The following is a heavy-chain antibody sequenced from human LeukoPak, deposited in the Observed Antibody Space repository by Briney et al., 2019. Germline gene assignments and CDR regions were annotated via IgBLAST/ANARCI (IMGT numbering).Heavy chain of an antibody. J-gene: IGHJ5*02. CDR3: ARRGSFNWFDP. Sequence: SSETLSLTCTVSGGSISNYYWNWIRQPPGKGLEWIGYVYYSGTTNHNPSLKSRVTISVDTSKNQFSLKLSSVTAADTAVYYCARRGSFNWFDPWGQGTLVTVSS. D-gene: IGHD3-10*01. V-gene: IGHV4-59*01. CDR2: VYYSGTT. CDR1: GGSISNYY.